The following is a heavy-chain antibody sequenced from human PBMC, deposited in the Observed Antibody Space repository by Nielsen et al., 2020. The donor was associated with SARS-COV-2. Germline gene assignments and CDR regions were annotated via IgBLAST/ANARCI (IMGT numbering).Heavy chain of an antibody. V-gene: IGHV4-34*01. CDR3: ARQGGGYSYGWGDWFDP. J-gene: IGHJ5*02. D-gene: IGHD5-18*01. Sequence: GSLRLSCAVYGGSFSGYYWSWIRQPPGKGLEWIGEINHSGSTNYNPSLKSRVTISVDTSKNQFSLKLRSVTAADTAVYYCARQGGGYSYGWGDWFDPWGQGTLVTVSS. CDR2: INHSGST. CDR1: GGSFSGYY.